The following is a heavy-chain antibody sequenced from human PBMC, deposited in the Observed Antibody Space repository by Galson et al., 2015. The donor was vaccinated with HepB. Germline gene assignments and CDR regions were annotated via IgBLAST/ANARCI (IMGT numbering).Heavy chain of an antibody. J-gene: IGHJ4*02. CDR2: IYTSGST. CDR3: ARGRIVARASQYYFDY. D-gene: IGHD5-12*01. CDR1: GGSISSYY. V-gene: IGHV4-4*07. Sequence: ETLSLTCTVSGGSISSYYWSWIRQPAGKGLEWIGRIYTSGSTNYNPSLKSRVTISVDTSKNQFSLKLSSVTAADTAVYYCARGRIVARASQYYFDYWGQGTLVTVSS.